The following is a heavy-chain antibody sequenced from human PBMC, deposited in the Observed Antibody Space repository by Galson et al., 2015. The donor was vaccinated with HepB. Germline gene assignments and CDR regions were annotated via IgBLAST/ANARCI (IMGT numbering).Heavy chain of an antibody. CDR3: AKGRKGQGAYYYYYMDV. CDR1: GFTFSSYA. J-gene: IGHJ6*03. D-gene: IGHD4/OR15-4a*01. V-gene: IGHV3-23*01. CDR2: ISGSGGST. Sequence: SLRLSCAASGFTFSSYAMSWVRQAPGKGLEWVSAISGSGGSTYYADSVKGRFTISRDNSKNTLYLQMNSLRAEDTAVYYCAKGRKGQGAYYYYYMDVWGKGTTVTVSS.